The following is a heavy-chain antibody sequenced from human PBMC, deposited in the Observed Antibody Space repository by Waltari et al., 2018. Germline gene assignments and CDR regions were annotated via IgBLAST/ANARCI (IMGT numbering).Heavy chain of an antibody. D-gene: IGHD6-6*01. CDR1: GYSISSGYY. CDR3: ARHPEQLVGYWYFDL. V-gene: IGHV4-38-2*01. Sequence: QVQLQESGPGLVKPSETLSLTCDVSGYSISSGYYWVWIRQPPGKGLEWIGSIYHSGSTYQNPSLKSRLTISLDTSKNQFSLKLSSVTAADTAVFYCARHPEQLVGYWYFDLWGRGTLVTVSS. CDR2: IYHSGST. J-gene: IGHJ2*01.